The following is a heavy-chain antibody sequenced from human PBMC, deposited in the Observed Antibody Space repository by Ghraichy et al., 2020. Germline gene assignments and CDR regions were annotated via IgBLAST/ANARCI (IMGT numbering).Heavy chain of an antibody. V-gene: IGHV4-39*01. CDR2: IYFGGST. D-gene: IGHD3-22*01. CDR1: GASVSSSTHS. Sequence: SETLSLTCTVSGASVSSSTHSWGWVRQTPGRGLEWIGFIYFGGSTYYNPSLKGRVTMSVDTSKNQFSLNLSSVTAADTAIYYCAGSVTVVAAHYFDYWGQGTPVTVSS. CDR3: AGSVTVVAAHYFDY. J-gene: IGHJ4*02.